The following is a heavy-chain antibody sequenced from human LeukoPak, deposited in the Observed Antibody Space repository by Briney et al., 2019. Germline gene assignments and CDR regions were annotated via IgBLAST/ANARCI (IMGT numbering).Heavy chain of an antibody. J-gene: IGHJ4*02. CDR2: MNPNSGNT. Sequence: ASVKVSCKASGYTFTSYDINWLRQATGQGLEWMGWMNPNSGNTGYAQKFQGRVTMTRNTSISTAYMELSSLRSEDTAVYYCARAYCSGGSCYDFLDYWGQGTLVTVSS. CDR1: GYTFTSYD. CDR3: ARAYCSGGSCYDFLDY. D-gene: IGHD2-15*01. V-gene: IGHV1-8*01.